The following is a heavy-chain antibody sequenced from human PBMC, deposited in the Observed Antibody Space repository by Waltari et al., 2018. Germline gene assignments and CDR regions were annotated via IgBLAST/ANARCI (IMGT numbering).Heavy chain of an antibody. CDR1: GFTLSTSS. J-gene: IGHJ3*02. V-gene: IGHV3-21*01. Sequence: EVQLVESGGGLVKPGGSLRLYCAASGFTLSTSSMNWVRQAQGKGLEWFSSISSRGTIYYVDSVKGRFTIPRDNAKTSLYLQMNSLRAEDTAVYYCGRDVYGDYVGGGGGAFDIWGQGTMVTVSS. D-gene: IGHD4-17*01. CDR3: GRDVYGDYVGGGGGAFDI. CDR2: ISSRGTI.